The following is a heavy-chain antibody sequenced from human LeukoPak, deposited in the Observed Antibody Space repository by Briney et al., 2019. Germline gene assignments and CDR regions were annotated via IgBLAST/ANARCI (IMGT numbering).Heavy chain of an antibody. D-gene: IGHD5/OR15-5a*01. J-gene: IGHJ2*01. CDR1: EYSVSTND. V-gene: IGHV3-53*01. CDR2: IYSGGSK. Sequence: PGGSLRLSCAVSEYSVSTNDMSWVRQFPGGELEWLSIIYSGGSKFYAASVKGRFTISRDISENTLHLEMNSLRAEDAAVYYCASLRQGWWYFEFWGRGTLVTVSS. CDR3: ASLRQGWWYFEF.